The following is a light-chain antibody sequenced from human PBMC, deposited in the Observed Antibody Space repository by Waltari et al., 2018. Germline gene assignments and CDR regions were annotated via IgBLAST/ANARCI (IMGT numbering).Light chain of an antibody. J-gene: IGKJ2*01. CDR2: AAS. V-gene: IGKV1-39*01. CDR1: QSISSY. Sequence: DIQMTQSPSSLSASVGDRVTITCRASQSISSYLNWYQQKPGKAPKLLIYAASSLQSGVPSRFSGSGSGTDFTLTISSLQPEDFATYYCQQSYSTSWYTFGQWTKLEIK. CDR3: QQSYSTSWYT.